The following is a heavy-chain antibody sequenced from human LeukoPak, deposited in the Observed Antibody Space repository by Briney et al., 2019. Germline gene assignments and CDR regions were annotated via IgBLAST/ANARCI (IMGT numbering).Heavy chain of an antibody. CDR3: ARDGQEGDNSAFDI. V-gene: IGHV3-72*01. CDR1: GVTLSDHH. J-gene: IGHJ3*02. CDR2: TRDKARGYRT. D-gene: IGHD3-22*01. Sequence: GGSLRLSCAASGVTLSDHHMDWVREAPGKGLEWVGRTRDKARGYRTEYAASVKDRFTISRDDSKTLVYLQMNSLKIEDTAVYYCARDGQEGDNSAFDIWGQGTVVTVYS.